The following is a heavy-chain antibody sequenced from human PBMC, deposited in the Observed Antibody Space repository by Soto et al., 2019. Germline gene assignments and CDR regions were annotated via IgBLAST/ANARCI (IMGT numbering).Heavy chain of an antibody. CDR3: AREHVDTAMGYDD. D-gene: IGHD5-18*01. CDR1: GFTFSSYG. Sequence: PGGSLRLSCAASGFTFSSYGMHWVRQAPGKGLEWVAVIWYDGSNKYYADSVKGRFTISRDNSKNTLYLQMNSLRAEDTAVYYCAREHVDTAMGYDDWGQGTLVTVSS. J-gene: IGHJ4*02. CDR2: IWYDGSNK. V-gene: IGHV3-33*01.